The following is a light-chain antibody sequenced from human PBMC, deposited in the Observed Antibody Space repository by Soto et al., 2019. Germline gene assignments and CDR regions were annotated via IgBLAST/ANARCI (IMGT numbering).Light chain of an antibody. CDR3: QSYDSGLSGVV. CDR2: GNS. CDR1: SSNIGAGYD. V-gene: IGLV1-40*01. Sequence: QSVLTQPPSVSGAPGQRVTISCTGSSSNIGAGYDVHWYQQLPGTAPKLLIYGNSNRPSGVPDRVSGSKSGTSASLAITGLQAEDEADYYCQSYDSGLSGVVFGGGTKLTVL. J-gene: IGLJ2*01.